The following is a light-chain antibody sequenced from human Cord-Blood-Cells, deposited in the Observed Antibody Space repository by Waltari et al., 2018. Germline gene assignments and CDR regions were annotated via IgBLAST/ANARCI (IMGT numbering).Light chain of an antibody. V-gene: IGKV1-39*01. CDR1: QSISSY. CDR2: AAS. CDR3: QQSYSTPYT. Sequence: DIQMTQSPSSLSASVGDRVTITCRASQSISSYLNWYQQKPGKAPKLLSYAASSLQSGVPSRFSGSGSVTDFTLTISSLQPEDFATYYCQQSYSTPYTVGQGTKLEIK. J-gene: IGKJ2*01.